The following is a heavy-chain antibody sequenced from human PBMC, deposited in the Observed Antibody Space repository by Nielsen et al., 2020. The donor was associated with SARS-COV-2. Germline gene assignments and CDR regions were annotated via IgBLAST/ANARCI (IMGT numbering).Heavy chain of an antibody. CDR3: AKLGGDMVPDAFDV. CDR1: GFSVSNDY. CDR2: MYSGGTT. J-gene: IGHJ3*01. Sequence: GESLKISCAASGFSVSNDYMNWVRQAPGKGLEWVSSMYSGGTTDYADSVKGRFTISRDISKNTVFLHMSSLRAEDTAVYYCAKLGGDMVPDAFDVWGHGTMVTVSS. D-gene: IGHD3-16*01. V-gene: IGHV3-53*01.